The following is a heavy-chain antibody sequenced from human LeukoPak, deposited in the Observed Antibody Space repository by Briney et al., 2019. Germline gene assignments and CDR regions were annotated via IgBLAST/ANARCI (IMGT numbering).Heavy chain of an antibody. CDR1: GFTFSNVW. CDR3: TTVLGYDFWSGYYGVNY. V-gene: IGHV3-15*01. D-gene: IGHD3-3*01. J-gene: IGHJ4*02. Sequence: PGGSLRLSCAASGFTFSNVWMSWVRQAPGRGLEWVGRIKSKTDGGTTDYAAPVKGRFTISRDDSKNTLYLQMNSLKTEDTAVYYCTTVLGYDFWSGYYGVNYWGQGTLVNVSS. CDR2: IKSKTDGGTT.